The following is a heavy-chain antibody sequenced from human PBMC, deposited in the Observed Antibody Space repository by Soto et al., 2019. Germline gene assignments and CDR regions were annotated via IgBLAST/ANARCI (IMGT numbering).Heavy chain of an antibody. CDR3: AREIAVVPAYYYYGMDV. V-gene: IGHV4-28*03. CDR2: IYYSGST. CDR1: GYSISSSNW. Sequence: SETLSLTCAVSGYSISSSNWWGWIRQPPGKGLEWIGYIYYSGSTNYNPSLKSRVTISADTSKNQFSLKVSSVTAADTAVYYCAREIAVVPAYYYYGMDVWGQGTTVTVSS. J-gene: IGHJ6*02. D-gene: IGHD2-2*01.